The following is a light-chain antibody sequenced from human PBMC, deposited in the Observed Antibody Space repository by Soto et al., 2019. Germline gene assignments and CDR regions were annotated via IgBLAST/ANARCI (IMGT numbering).Light chain of an antibody. CDR1: SSDVGGYNY. V-gene: IGLV2-14*01. CDR3: SSYTSSRYV. Sequence: QSVLNQPASVSGSPGQSITISCTGTSSDVGGYNYVSWYQQHPGKAPKLMIYDVSNRPSGGSNRFSGSKSGNTASLTISGLQAEDEADYYCSSYTSSRYVFGTGTKVTVL. J-gene: IGLJ1*01. CDR2: DVS.